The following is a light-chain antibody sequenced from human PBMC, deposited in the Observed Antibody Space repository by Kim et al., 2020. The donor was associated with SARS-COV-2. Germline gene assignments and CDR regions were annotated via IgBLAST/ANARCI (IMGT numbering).Light chain of an antibody. CDR2: AAS. Sequence: DILMTQSPSSLYASLGDRVTITCRASQGISNYLAWYQQKPGKVPKLLIYAASALQPGVPSRFSGSGSGTDFTLTISSLQPDDVATYYCQKYYRAPLTFGGGTKVEIK. J-gene: IGKJ4*01. V-gene: IGKV1-27*01. CDR1: QGISNY. CDR3: QKYYRAPLT.